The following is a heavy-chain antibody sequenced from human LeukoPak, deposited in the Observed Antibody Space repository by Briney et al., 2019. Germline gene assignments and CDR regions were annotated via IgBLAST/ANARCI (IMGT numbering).Heavy chain of an antibody. CDR3: ARDPPSFAY. CDR2: TYTGGNS. CDR1: GFTVSSIH. Sequence: GGSLRLSCAASGFTVSSIHMVWVRQAPGKGLEWVSVTYTGGNSYYADSVKGRFTISRDNAKNSLYLQMNSLRAEDTAVYYCARDPPSFAYWGRGTLVTVSS. J-gene: IGHJ4*02. V-gene: IGHV3-53*01.